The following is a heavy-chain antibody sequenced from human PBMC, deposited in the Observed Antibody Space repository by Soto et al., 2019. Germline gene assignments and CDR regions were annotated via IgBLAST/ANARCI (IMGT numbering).Heavy chain of an antibody. Sequence: SGTLSLTCSVSGGSINEYFLSWILQSPGKGLEWIGYIYYLGSTDYNPSLKSRVTISVDTSKRQFSLRLTPVTAADTAAYYCVRDGNDGPRSPYPAYWGPGTQVTVSS. CDR3: VRDGNDGPRSPYPAY. CDR2: IYYLGST. D-gene: IGHD3-10*01. J-gene: IGHJ4*02. V-gene: IGHV4-59*12. CDR1: GGSINEYF.